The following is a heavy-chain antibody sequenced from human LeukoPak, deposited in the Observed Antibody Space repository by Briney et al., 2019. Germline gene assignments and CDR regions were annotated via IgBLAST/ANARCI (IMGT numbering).Heavy chain of an antibody. CDR2: INHSGST. D-gene: IGHD3-3*01. CDR3: ARQSGYYDFWSGYLY. J-gene: IGHJ4*02. V-gene: IGHV4-34*01. CDR1: GGSFSGYY. Sequence: SETLSLTCAVYGGSFSGYYWSWIRQPPGKGLEWIGEINHSGSTNYNPSLKSRVTISVDTSKNQFSLKLSSVTAADTAVYYCARQSGYYDFWSGYLYWGQGTLVTVPS.